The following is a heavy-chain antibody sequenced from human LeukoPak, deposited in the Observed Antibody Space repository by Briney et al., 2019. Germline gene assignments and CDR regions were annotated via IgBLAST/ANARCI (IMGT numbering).Heavy chain of an antibody. CDR1: GGSFSGYY. CDR3: ARVGYFGSGNYYNDRGAFDY. D-gene: IGHD3-10*01. V-gene: IGHV4-34*01. J-gene: IGHJ4*02. CDR2: INHSGST. Sequence: PSETLSLTCAVYGGSFSGYYWSWIRQPPGKGLEWIGEINHSGSTNYNPSLKSRVTISVDTSKNQFSLKLSSVTAADTAVYYCARVGYFGSGNYYNDRGAFDYWGQGTLVTVSS.